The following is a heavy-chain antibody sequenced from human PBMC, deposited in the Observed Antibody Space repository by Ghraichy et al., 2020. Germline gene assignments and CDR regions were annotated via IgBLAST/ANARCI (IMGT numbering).Heavy chain of an antibody. V-gene: IGHV6-1*01. Sequence: SQTLSLTCVISGDSVSSYSATWNWIRQSPSRGLEWLGRTYYRSKWSNHYAESVKGRITITPDTSKNQFSLQLNSVTPEDTAVYYCARDRVDDRSGYYSLGFDYWGQGTLVTVSS. J-gene: IGHJ4*02. CDR3: ARDRVDDRSGYYSLGFDY. CDR2: TYYRSKWSN. D-gene: IGHD3-22*01. CDR1: GDSVSSYSAT.